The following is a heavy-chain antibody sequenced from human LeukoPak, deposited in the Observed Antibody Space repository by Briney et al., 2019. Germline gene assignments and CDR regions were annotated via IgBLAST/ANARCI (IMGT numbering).Heavy chain of an antibody. CDR3: ARSSAVTTGFDS. D-gene: IGHD4-17*01. J-gene: IGHJ4*02. V-gene: IGHV5-10-1*01. CDR2: IDPSDSYT. CDR1: VYSFTTYW. Sequence: GESLKISCKCSVYSFTTYWISWVRQMPGKGLYWMVRIDPSDSYTNYSPSFQGHVTISADKSISTAYLQWSSLKASDPAMYYCARSSAVTTGFDSWGQGTLVTVSS.